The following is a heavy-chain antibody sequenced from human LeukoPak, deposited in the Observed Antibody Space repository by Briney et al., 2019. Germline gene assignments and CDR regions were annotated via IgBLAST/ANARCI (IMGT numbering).Heavy chain of an antibody. J-gene: IGHJ3*02. CDR2: ISGSGGST. Sequence: GGSLRLSCAASGFTFSSYGMSWVRQAPGKGLEWVSAISGSGGSTYYADSVKGRFTISRDNSKNTLYLQMNSLRAEDTAVYYCAKDKWELHDAFDIWGQGTMVTVSS. D-gene: IGHD1-26*01. V-gene: IGHV3-23*01. CDR3: AKDKWELHDAFDI. CDR1: GFTFSSYG.